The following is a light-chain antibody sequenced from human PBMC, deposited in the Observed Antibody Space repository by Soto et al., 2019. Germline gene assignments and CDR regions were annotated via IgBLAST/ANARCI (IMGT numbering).Light chain of an antibody. V-gene: IGLV1-44*01. CDR2: NNN. J-gene: IGLJ3*02. CDR3: ATWDDRPNARGV. Sequence: QSVLSQPPSASGTPGQRGTIACSGSRSNIGNNAVSWDQQVPGTAPKLLIYNNNQRPSGVTDRFTGSKSGTSASLAISGHQPEDETDYYCATWDDRPNARGVFGGGTKLTVL. CDR1: RSNIGNNA.